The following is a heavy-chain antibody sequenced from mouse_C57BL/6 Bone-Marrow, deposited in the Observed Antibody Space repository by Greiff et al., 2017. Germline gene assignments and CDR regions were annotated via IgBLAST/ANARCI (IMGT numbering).Heavy chain of an antibody. CDR2: ISSGSSTI. Sequence: EVQLVESGGGLVKPGGSLKLSCAASGFTFSDYGMHWVRQAPEKGLEWVAYISSGSSTIYYADTVKGRFTISRDNAKNTLFLQMTSLRSEDTAMYYCARPHYYGSGYGAMDYRGQGASVTVST. V-gene: IGHV5-17*01. D-gene: IGHD1-1*01. J-gene: IGHJ4*01. CDR3: ARPHYYGSGYGAMDY. CDR1: GFTFSDYG.